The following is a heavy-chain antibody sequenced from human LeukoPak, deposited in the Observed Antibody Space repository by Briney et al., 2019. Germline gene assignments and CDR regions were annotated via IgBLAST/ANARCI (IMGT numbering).Heavy chain of an antibody. CDR2: ISYDGSNK. J-gene: IGHJ4*02. V-gene: IGHV3-30-3*01. CDR3: ARGRGGYSYGYYFDY. D-gene: IGHD5-18*01. CDR1: GFTFSSYA. Sequence: GRSLRLSCAASGFTFSSYAMHWVRQAPSKGLEWVAVISYDGSNKYYADSVKGRFTISRDNSKNTLYLQMNSLRAEDTAVYYCARGRGGYSYGYYFDYWGQGTLVTVSS.